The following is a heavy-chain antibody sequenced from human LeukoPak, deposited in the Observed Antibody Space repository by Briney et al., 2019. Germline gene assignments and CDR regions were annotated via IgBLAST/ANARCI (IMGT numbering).Heavy chain of an antibody. D-gene: IGHD4-17*01. V-gene: IGHV4-59*08. CDR3: ARAYYGDFFDY. CDR2: INYSGSA. CDR1: GGAISNYY. Sequence: PSETLSLTCNVSGGAISNYYWSWLRQPPGKGLEWIGYINYSGSAFYNPSVKSRVTISVDTSKNQFSLKLNSVTAADTAVYYCARAYYGDFFDYWGQGTLVTVSS. J-gene: IGHJ4*02.